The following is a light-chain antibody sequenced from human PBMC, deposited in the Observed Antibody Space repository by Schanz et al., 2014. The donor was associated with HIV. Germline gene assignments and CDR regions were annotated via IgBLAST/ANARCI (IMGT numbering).Light chain of an antibody. CDR2: QAS. J-gene: IGKJ2*01. CDR3: QQYKDNSLHT. Sequence: DVQMTQSPSTLSASVGDRVTITCRASQNIGKWLTWYQQKPGKAPNLLIYQASTRKSGVPPTFSGSGSGTEFTLTISSLQPDDFATYYCQQYKDNSLHTFGQGTKVEIK. CDR1: QNIGKW. V-gene: IGKV1-5*03.